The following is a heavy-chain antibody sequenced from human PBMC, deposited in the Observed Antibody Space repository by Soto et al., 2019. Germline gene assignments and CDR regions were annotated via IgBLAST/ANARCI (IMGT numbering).Heavy chain of an antibody. CDR1: GFTFDDYA. CDR3: VTDLNWQGH. J-gene: IGHJ4*02. Sequence: GGSLRLSCAASGFTFDDYAMHWVRQVPGKGLEWVSGISWNSGGIDYADSVKGRFTISRDNAKNSLYLQMNSLRDEDSAVYYCVTDLNWQGHWGQGTLVTVSS. V-gene: IGHV3-9*01. CDR2: ISWNSGGI.